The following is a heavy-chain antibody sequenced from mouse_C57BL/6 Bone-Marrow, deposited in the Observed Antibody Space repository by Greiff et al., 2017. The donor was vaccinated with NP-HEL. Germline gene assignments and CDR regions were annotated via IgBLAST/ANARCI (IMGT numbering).Heavy chain of an antibody. V-gene: IGHV1-7*01. J-gene: IGHJ2*01. CDR1: VYTFTSYW. Sequence: VQRVESGAELAKPGASVKLSCKASVYTFTSYWMHWVKQRPGQGLEWIGYINPSSGYTKYNQKFKDKATLTADKSSSTAYMQLSSLTYEDSAVYYCARTAQATRGYFDYWGQGTTLTVSS. D-gene: IGHD3-2*02. CDR3: ARTAQATRGYFDY. CDR2: INPSSGYT.